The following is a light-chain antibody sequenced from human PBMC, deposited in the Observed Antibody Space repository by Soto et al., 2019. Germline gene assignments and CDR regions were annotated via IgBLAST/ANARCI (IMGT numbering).Light chain of an antibody. Sequence: LTQPASVSGTPGQSITISCTGTSSDVGGYNYVSWYQHHPGKAPKLMIYEVSNRPSGVSNRFSGSKSANTASLTISGLQAEDEADYYCTSYTSTSTPYVFGAGTKV. CDR1: SSDVGGYNY. V-gene: IGLV2-14*01. CDR2: EVS. J-gene: IGLJ1*01. CDR3: TSYTSTSTPYV.